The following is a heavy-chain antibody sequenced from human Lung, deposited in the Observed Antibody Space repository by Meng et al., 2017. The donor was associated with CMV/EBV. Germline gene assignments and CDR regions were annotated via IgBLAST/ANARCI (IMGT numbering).Heavy chain of an antibody. V-gene: IGHV3-30*04. D-gene: IGHD1-26*01. CDR2: ISYDGSNK. Sequence: SXKISXAASGFTFSSYAMHWVRQAPGKGLEWVAVISYDGSNKYYADSVKGRFTISRDNSKNTLYLQMNSLRAEDTAVYYCARSYNGKYYPPYYYYYYGMDVWGQGXTVTVSS. CDR3: ARSYNGKYYPPYYYYYYGMDV. J-gene: IGHJ6*02. CDR1: GFTFSSYA.